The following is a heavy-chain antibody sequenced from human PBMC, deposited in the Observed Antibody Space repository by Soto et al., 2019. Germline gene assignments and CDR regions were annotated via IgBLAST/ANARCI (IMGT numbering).Heavy chain of an antibody. D-gene: IGHD6-13*01. CDR3: ARVRPPAARAYFDY. J-gene: IGHJ4*02. Sequence: PGGSLRLSCAASGFTFSSYSMNWVRQAPGKGLEWVSSISSSSSYIYYADSVKGRFTISRDNAKNSLYLQMNSLRAEDTAVYYCARVRPPAARAYFDYWGQGTLVTVSS. V-gene: IGHV3-21*01. CDR2: ISSSSSYI. CDR1: GFTFSSYS.